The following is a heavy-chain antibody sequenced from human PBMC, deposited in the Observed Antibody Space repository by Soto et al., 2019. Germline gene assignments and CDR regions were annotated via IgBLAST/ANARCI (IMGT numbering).Heavy chain of an antibody. CDR2: INYSGRT. Sequence: PSETLSLTCAVHGGSFSDYYWSWIRQPPGKGLEWIGEINYSGRTNYNPSLKSRVTISVDTSKNQFPLTLSSMTAADTAVYYCARTGHLFDYWGQVISVTVSS. CDR3: ARTGHLFDY. CDR1: GGSFSDYY. V-gene: IGHV4-34*01. J-gene: IGHJ4*02.